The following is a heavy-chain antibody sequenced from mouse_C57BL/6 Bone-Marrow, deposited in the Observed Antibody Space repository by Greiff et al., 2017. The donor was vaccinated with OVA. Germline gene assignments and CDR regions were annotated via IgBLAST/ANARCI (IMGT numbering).Heavy chain of an antibody. V-gene: IGHV1-4*01. CDR2: INPSSGYT. CDR3: ARMSLGYFDV. J-gene: IGHJ1*03. CDR1: GYTFTSYT. Sequence: QVQLQQSGAELARPGASVKMSCKASGYTFTSYTMHWVKQRPGQGLEWIGYINPSSGYTTYNQKFKDKATLTADKSSSTAYIQLSSLTSEDSAVYSCARMSLGYFDVWGTGTTVTVSS.